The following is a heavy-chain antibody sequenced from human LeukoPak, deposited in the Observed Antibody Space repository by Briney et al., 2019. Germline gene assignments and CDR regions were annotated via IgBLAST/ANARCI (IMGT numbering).Heavy chain of an antibody. Sequence: ASVKVSCKASGYTFTGYYMHWVRQAPGQGLEWMGWINPNSGGTNYAQKFQGRVSMTRDTSISTAYMELSRLRSDDTAVYYCARVINWNCVPRDYFDYWGQGTLVTVSS. D-gene: IGHD1-7*01. CDR1: GYTFTGYY. CDR2: INPNSGGT. J-gene: IGHJ4*02. CDR3: ARVINWNCVPRDYFDY. V-gene: IGHV1-2*02.